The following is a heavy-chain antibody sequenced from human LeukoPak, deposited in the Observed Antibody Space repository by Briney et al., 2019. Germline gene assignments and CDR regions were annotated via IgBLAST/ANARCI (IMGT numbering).Heavy chain of an antibody. CDR1: GFIFSTYA. J-gene: IGHJ4*02. Sequence: GGSLRLSCAASGFIFSTYAMSWVRQAPGKGLEWVSVISGSGGSTYYADSVKGRFIISRDNSKNTLYLQMNSLRAEDTAAYYCVKRGYDSSGYYGYFDYWGQGTLVTVSS. CDR2: ISGSGGST. CDR3: VKRGYDSSGYYGYFDY. D-gene: IGHD3-22*01. V-gene: IGHV3-23*01.